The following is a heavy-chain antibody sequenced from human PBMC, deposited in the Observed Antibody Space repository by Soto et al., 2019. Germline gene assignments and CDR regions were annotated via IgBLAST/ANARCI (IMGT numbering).Heavy chain of an antibody. Sequence: LRLSCAASGFTFSSYAMSWVRQAPGKGLEWVSAISGSGGSTYYADSVKGRFTISRDNSKNTLYLQMNSLRAEDTAVYYCARDREVGATSISYYYYYGMDVWGQGTTVTVSS. V-gene: IGHV3-23*01. J-gene: IGHJ6*02. CDR1: GFTFSSYA. D-gene: IGHD1-26*01. CDR3: ARDREVGATSISYYYYYGMDV. CDR2: ISGSGGST.